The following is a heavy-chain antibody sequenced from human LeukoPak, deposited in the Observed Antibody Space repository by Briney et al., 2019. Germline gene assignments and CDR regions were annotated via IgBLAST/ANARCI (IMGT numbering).Heavy chain of an antibody. CDR1: GFSFSSYE. CDR3: AKKGVVVTIRREK. J-gene: IGHJ4*02. Sequence: RGSLRLSCAASGFSFSSYEMKWVRHAPGEGLGWVSYISSSVSTKYYADSVKGRFTISTDNTTNSLYLQKNSVRAEATAVYYCAKKGVVVTIRREKWGEGTLVTVSS. D-gene: IGHD3-22*01. V-gene: IGHV3-48*03. CDR2: ISSSVSTK.